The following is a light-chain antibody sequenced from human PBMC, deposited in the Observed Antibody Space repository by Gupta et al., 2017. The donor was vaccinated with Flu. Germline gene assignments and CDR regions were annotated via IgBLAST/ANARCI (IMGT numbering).Light chain of an antibody. J-gene: IGLJ3*02. CDR1: SSNIGDKY. Sequence: QSVLTQPPSVSAAPVQKVTISCPGSSSNIGDKYVSWYKKLPGEAPKLLIYEDSKRPSGIPDRVSGSKSGTSATLAINGLPAGEEADYSCGTWDTSLSASVFGGGTKLTVL. CDR3: GTWDTSLSASV. CDR2: EDS. V-gene: IGLV1-51*01.